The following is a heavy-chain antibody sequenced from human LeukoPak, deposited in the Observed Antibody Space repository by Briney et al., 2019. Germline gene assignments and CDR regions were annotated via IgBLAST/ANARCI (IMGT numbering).Heavy chain of an antibody. J-gene: IGHJ4*02. D-gene: IGHD3-16*02. Sequence: SVKVSCKASGGTFSSYAISWVRQAPGQGLEWMGGIIPIFGTANYAQKFQGRVTITTDESTSTAYMELSSLRSEDTAVYYRARVADYVWGSYRNPLAYWGQGTLVTVSS. CDR3: ARVADYVWGSYRNPLAY. CDR2: IIPIFGTA. V-gene: IGHV1-69*05. CDR1: GGTFSSYA.